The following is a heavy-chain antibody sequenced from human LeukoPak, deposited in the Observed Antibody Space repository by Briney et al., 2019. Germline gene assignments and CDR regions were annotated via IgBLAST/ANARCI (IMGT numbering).Heavy chain of an antibody. CDR1: GFTFSSYS. CDR3: ASEEYYYDSSGSYSDAFDI. CDR2: ISSSSSYI. D-gene: IGHD3-22*01. Sequence: GGSLRLSCAASGFTFSSYSMNWVRQAPGKGLEWVSSISSSSSYICYADSVKGRFTISRDNAKNSLYLQMNSLRAEDTAVYYCASEEYYYDSSGSYSDAFDIWGQGTMVTVSS. J-gene: IGHJ3*02. V-gene: IGHV3-21*01.